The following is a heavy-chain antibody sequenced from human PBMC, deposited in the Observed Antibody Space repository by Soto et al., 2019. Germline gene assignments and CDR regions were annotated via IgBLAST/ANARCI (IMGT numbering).Heavy chain of an antibody. CDR2: IYYSGST. CDR3: ARVPDY. D-gene: IGHD2-2*01. J-gene: IGHJ4*02. V-gene: IGHV4-59*01. Sequence: PSETLSLTFTVSGGSISSSYWSCIRQRPGKGLRCIGYIYYSGSTNSNPSLKSRVTISVDTSKNQFSLKLSSVTAADTAVYYCARVPDYWGQGTLVTVSS. CDR1: GGSISSSY.